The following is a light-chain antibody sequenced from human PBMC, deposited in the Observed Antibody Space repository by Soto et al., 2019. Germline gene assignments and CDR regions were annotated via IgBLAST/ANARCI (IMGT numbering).Light chain of an antibody. J-gene: IGLJ1*01. V-gene: IGLV2-14*01. CDR1: SSDIGRYNY. CDR3: AAWDDSLNGRSV. CDR2: DVS. Sequence: QSVLTQPASVSGSPGQSITISCTGTSSDIGRYNYVSWYQQYPGKAPKFMIYDVSNRPPGVSDRFSGSKSGTSASLTISGLQSEDEADYYCAAWDDSLNGRSVFGTGTKVTVL.